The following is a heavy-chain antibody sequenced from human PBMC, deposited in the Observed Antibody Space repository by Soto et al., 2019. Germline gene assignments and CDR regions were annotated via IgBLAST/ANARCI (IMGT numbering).Heavy chain of an antibody. J-gene: IGHJ4*02. CDR3: AINLIAAAGTNFDY. CDR2: INPNSGGT. V-gene: IGHV1-2*04. CDR1: GYTFTGYY. Sequence: ASVKVSCKASGYTFTGYYMHWVRQAPGQGLEWMGWINPNSGGTNYAQKFQGWVTMTRDTSISTAYMELSRLRSDDTAVYYCAINLIAAAGTNFDYWGQGTLVTV. D-gene: IGHD6-13*01.